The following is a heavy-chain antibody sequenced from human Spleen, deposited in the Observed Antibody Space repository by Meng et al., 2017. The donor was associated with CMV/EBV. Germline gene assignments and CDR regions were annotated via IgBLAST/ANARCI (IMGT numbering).Heavy chain of an antibody. D-gene: IGHD2-2*01. CDR1: ASVISGAYS. CDR3: ARYRTRGAAISGWFDP. CDR2: IYYSGDI. Sequence: ASVISGAYSWSWIRQPPGKGLEWIGYIYYSGDINYNPSLKSRVTMSVDTSKNQFSLKLTSVTAADTAVYCCARYRTRGAAISGWFDPWGQGTLVTVSS. J-gene: IGHJ5*02. V-gene: IGHV4-61*08.